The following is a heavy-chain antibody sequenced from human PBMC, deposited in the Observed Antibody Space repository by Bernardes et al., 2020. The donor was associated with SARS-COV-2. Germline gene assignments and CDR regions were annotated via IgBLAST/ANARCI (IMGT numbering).Heavy chain of an antibody. J-gene: IGHJ4*02. CDR2: ISGSGGST. D-gene: IGHD6-19*01. CDR3: AKDQGWIIAVAGLTYFDY. Sequence: GGFLRLSCAASGFTFSSYAMSWVRQAPGKGLEWVSAISGSGGSTYYADSVKGRFTISRDNSKNTLYLQMNSLRAEDTAVYYCAKDQGWIIAVAGLTYFDYWGQGTLVTVSS. V-gene: IGHV3-23*01. CDR1: GFTFSSYA.